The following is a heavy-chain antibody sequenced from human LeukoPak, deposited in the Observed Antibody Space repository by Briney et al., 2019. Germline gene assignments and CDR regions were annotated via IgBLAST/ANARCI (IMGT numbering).Heavy chain of an antibody. CDR1: GGSISSSSYY. Sequence: SETLSLTCTVSGGSISSSSYYWGWIRQPPGKGLEWIGYIYYSGSTYYNPSLKSRVTISVDTSKNQFSLKLSSVTAADTAVYYCARVRFLEWTHAFDIWGQGTMVTVSS. V-gene: IGHV4-31*03. J-gene: IGHJ3*02. D-gene: IGHD3-3*01. CDR2: IYYSGST. CDR3: ARVRFLEWTHAFDI.